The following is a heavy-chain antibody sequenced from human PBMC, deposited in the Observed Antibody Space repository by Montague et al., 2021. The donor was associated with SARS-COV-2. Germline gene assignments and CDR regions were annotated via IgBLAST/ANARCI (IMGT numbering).Heavy chain of an antibody. V-gene: IGHV3-30*04. CDR2: ISNDGSNK. J-gene: IGHJ4*02. Sequence: SRSLSLSASGFYFSYAMHWVRQAPGKGLEWVALISNDGSNKHYADSVKGRFTISRDNSKSTLYLQMNSPRTEDTAVYYCARESGSFHDGGYFDYWGQGSLVTVSS. D-gene: IGHD1-26*01. CDR1: GFYFSYA. CDR3: ARESGSFHDGGYFDY.